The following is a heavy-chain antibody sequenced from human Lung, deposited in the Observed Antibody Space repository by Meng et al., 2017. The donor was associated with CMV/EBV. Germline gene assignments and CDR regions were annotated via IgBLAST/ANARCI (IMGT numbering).Heavy chain of an antibody. Sequence: SVKVSCKASGGDFYNFGISWIRQAPGQGLQWMGRIISTFGTAHYARGFQGKITISADRPTTTAFMEISGLTSDDTAVYYCARPFRPDYGDPGFDFWGQGTLVTVSS. CDR3: ARPFRPDYGDPGFDF. CDR2: IISTFGTA. J-gene: IGHJ4*02. D-gene: IGHD4-17*01. CDR1: GGDFYNFG. V-gene: IGHV1-69*06.